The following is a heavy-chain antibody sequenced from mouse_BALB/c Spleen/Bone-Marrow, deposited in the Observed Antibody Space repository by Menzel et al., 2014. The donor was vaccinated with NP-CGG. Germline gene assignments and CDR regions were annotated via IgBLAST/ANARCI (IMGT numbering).Heavy chain of an antibody. D-gene: IGHD2-4*01. CDR2: IFPGPGTT. CDR1: GYTFTSYW. CDR3: ARRANDNGGGSYWYFDV. V-gene: IGHV1S132*01. J-gene: IGHJ1*01. Sequence: VQLQQSGTELVKPGASVKLSCKTSGYTFTSYWIQWVKQRPGQGLGWIGEIFPGPGTTYYNEKFKGKATLTIDTSSSTAYMQLSSLTSEDSAVYFCARRANDNGGGSYWYFDVWGAGTTVTVSS.